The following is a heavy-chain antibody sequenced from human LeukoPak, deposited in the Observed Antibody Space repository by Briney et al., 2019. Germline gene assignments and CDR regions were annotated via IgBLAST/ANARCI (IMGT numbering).Heavy chain of an antibody. J-gene: IGHJ4*02. D-gene: IGHD6-19*01. CDR1: GFTFSNYW. CDR2: IKQDGSEK. CDR3: ARDRSSVFDY. V-gene: IGHV3-7*01. Sequence: GGSLRLSCAASGFTFSNYWMNWVRQALGKGLEWVANIKQDGSEKYYVDSVKGRFTISRDNAKNSLHLQMNSLRAEDTAVYYCARDRSSVFDYWGQGTLVTVSS.